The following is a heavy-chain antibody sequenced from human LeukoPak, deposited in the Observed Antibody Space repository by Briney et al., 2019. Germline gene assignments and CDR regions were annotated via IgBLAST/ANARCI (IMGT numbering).Heavy chain of an antibody. Sequence: SQTLSLTCTVSGGSISSGGYYWSWIRQHPGKGLEWIGYIYYSGSTYYNPSLKSRVTISVDTSKNQFSLKLSSVTAADTAVYYCARDASWLDALDIWGQGTMVTVSS. D-gene: IGHD6-13*01. CDR3: ARDASWLDALDI. J-gene: IGHJ3*02. CDR2: IYYSGST. CDR1: GGSISSGGYY. V-gene: IGHV4-31*03.